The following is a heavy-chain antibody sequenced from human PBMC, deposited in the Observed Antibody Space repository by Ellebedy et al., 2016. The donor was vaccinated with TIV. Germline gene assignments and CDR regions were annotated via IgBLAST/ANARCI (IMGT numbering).Heavy chain of an antibody. CDR3: AADGSYGDYLSPTHAFSF. CDR1: GFSFTNYW. CDR2: INQDGSQK. J-gene: IGHJ3*01. V-gene: IGHV3-7*01. D-gene: IGHD4-17*01. Sequence: GESLKISCAASGFSFTNYWMSWVRQAPGKGLEWVANINQDGSQKYFVDSVKGRFTISRDNAKHALYLQMDSLRAEDTAVYYCAADGSYGDYLSPTHAFSFWGQGTMVTVSS.